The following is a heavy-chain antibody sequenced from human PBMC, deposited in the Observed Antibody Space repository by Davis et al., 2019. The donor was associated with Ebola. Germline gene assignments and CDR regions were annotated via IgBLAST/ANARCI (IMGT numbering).Heavy chain of an antibody. CDR3: AKDFYGSGSYIDA. V-gene: IGHV3-9*01. D-gene: IGHD3-10*01. CDR2: ITLNSGTT. Sequence: PGGSLRLSCAISGLTFADYAMHWFRQAPGKGLEWVSGITLNSGTTAYADSVKGRFTISRDNAKDSLYLQMNSLRTEDTAFYYCAKDFYGSGSYIDAWGQGTLVAVSS. CDR1: GLTFADYA. J-gene: IGHJ5*02.